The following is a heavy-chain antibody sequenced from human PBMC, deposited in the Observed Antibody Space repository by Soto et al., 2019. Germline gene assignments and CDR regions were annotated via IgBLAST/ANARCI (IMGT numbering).Heavy chain of an antibody. CDR3: AMYYGHGQDY. J-gene: IGHJ4*02. Sequence: SETLSLICSVSGTSLTNYYWNWIRQSPGKGLEWIGYISYGGTTNFNSSLKGRVTVTVDMSKNQFSLTLNSVTAADTAVYYCAMYYGHGQDYWGQGTLVTVSS. V-gene: IGHV4-59*01. D-gene: IGHD3-10*01. CDR2: ISYGGTT. CDR1: GTSLTNYY.